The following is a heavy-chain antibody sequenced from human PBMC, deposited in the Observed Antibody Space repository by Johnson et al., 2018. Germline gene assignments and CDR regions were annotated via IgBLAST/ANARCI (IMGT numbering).Heavy chain of an antibody. V-gene: IGHV3-53*01. D-gene: IGHD4-17*01. CDR1: GFTVSSNY. Sequence: VQLVESGGGLIQPGGSLRLSCAASGFTVSSNYMSWVRQAPGKGLEWVSVIYSGFSTYYADSVKGQFTISRDNAKNTLYLQMNRLRAEETAVYYCAGDLRDYGNGMDVWGQGTTVTV. CDR2: IYSGFST. CDR3: AGDLRDYGNGMDV. J-gene: IGHJ6*02.